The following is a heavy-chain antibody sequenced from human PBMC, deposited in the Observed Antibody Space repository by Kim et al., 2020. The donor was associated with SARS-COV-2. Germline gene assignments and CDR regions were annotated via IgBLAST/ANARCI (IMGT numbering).Heavy chain of an antibody. V-gene: IGHV4-59*13. CDR2: IYYSGST. CDR3: ARSLLWFGELEENWFDP. Sequence: SETLSLTCTVSGGSISSYYWSWIRQPPGKGLEWIGYIYYSGSTNYNPSLKSRVTISVDTSKNQFSLKLSSVTAADTAVYYCARSLLWFGELEENWFDPWGQGTLVTVSS. CDR1: GGSISSYY. D-gene: IGHD3-10*01. J-gene: IGHJ5*02.